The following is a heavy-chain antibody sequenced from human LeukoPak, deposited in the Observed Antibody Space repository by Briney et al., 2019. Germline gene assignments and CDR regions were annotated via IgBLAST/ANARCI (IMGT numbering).Heavy chain of an antibody. J-gene: IGHJ4*02. Sequence: PGRSLRLSCAASGFIFSNYWMHWVRQAPWKGLVWVSRINTDGSSTSYADSVKGRFTISRDNAKNTLYLQMNSLRAEDTAVYYCARAPYHGDYVSWAWGQGTLVIVSS. D-gene: IGHD4-17*01. V-gene: IGHV3-74*01. CDR1: GFIFSNYW. CDR3: ARAPYHGDYVSWA. CDR2: INTDGSST.